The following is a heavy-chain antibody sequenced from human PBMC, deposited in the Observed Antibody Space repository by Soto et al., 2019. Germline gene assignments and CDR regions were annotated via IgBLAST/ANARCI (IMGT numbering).Heavy chain of an antibody. D-gene: IGHD2-2*01. V-gene: IGHV3-21*01. J-gene: IGHJ4*02. CDR1: GFAFNNYG. CDR3: AREDSIIIPAVSDF. Sequence: LRLSCTVSGFAFNNYGINWVRQAPGQGLEWVSSISKSDYTYYSDSVKGRFTISRDNAKNSVSLQMNTLRVEDTAVYYCAREDSIIIPAVSDFWGQGTRGTVS. CDR2: ISKSDYT.